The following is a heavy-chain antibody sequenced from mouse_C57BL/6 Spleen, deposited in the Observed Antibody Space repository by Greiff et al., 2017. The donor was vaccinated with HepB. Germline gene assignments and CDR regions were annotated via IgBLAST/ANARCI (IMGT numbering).Heavy chain of an antibody. CDR1: GYTFTSYW. V-gene: IGHV1-53*01. CDR2: INPSNGGT. D-gene: IGHD1-1*01. CDR3: ARSNYYGSSYDAMDY. J-gene: IGHJ4*01. Sequence: QVQLQQPGTELVKPGASVKLSCKASGYTFTSYWMHWVKQRPGQGLEWIGNINPSNGGTNYNEKFKSKATLTVDKTSSTAYMQLSSLTSEYSAVYYCARSNYYGSSYDAMDYWGQGTSVTVSS.